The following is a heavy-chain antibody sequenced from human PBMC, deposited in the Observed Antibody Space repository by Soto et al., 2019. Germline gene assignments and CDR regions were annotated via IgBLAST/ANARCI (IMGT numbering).Heavy chain of an antibody. D-gene: IGHD6-13*01. CDR1: WFSLRTSGKS. Sequence: GPTPVNPTQTPTLTCPLSWFSLRTSGKSVGWIRQPPGKALEWLARIDWDDDKYYSTSLKTRLTISKDTSKNQVVLTMTNMDPVDTATYYCARILVAAAGGMDVWGKGTTVTVSS. J-gene: IGHJ6*03. CDR3: ARILVAAAGGMDV. CDR2: IDWDDDK. V-gene: IGHV2-70*11.